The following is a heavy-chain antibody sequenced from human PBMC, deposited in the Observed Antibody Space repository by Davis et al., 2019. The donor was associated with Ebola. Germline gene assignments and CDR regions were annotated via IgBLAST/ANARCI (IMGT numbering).Heavy chain of an antibody. D-gene: IGHD7-27*01. CDR1: GFTFTDYY. J-gene: IGHJ3*01. V-gene: IGHV1-2*02. CDR2: VEPNTGVT. Sequence: ASVKVSCKASGFTFTDYYMHWVRQAPGQGLEWMGWVEPNTGVTNTAQKFRDRVSMTRDTSISTAYMELRRLRSDDTAIYYCARNMGMRGAFDVWGQGTMVTVSS. CDR3: ARNMGMRGAFDV.